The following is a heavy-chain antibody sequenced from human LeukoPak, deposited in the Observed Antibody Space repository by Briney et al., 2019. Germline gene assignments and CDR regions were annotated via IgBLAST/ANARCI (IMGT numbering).Heavy chain of an antibody. CDR1: GGSISSYY. V-gene: IGHV4-59*08. Sequence: SETLSLTCTVSGGSISSYYWSWTRQPPGKGLEWIGYIYYSGSTNYNPSLKSRVTISVDTSKSQFSLQLSSVTAADTAVYYCARHENYKLPRGYHYYMDVRGQGTTVTVTS. D-gene: IGHD1-7*01. J-gene: IGHJ6*02. CDR3: ARHENYKLPRGYHYYMDV. CDR2: IYYSGST.